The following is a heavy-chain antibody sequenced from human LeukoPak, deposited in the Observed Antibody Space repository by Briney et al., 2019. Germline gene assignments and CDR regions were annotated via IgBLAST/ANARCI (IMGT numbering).Heavy chain of an antibody. CDR2: ISYSGST. V-gene: IGHV4-39*02. D-gene: IGHD6-19*01. CDR3: ARDQALGYGWPTVLAIDI. CDR1: GGSITTNNYY. Sequence: SETLSLTCTVSGGSITTNNYYWGWIRQPPGKGLEWIGMISYSGSTYYNPSLKSRVTISRETSKNQFSLNLSSVTTADTAVYYCARDQALGYGWPTVLAIDIWGQGTMVTVSS. J-gene: IGHJ3*02.